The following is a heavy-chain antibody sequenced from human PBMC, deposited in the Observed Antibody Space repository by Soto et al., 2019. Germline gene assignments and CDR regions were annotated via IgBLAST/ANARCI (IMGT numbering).Heavy chain of an antibody. Sequence: RQAPGKGLEWLSHISSSGTTIHYADSVKGRFTISRDNAKKSLFLQMNSLRAEDTAVYYCVARIQLWNRVDFWGQGTLVTVSS. D-gene: IGHD5-18*01. CDR3: VARIQLWNRVDF. CDR2: ISSSGTTI. V-gene: IGHV3-11*01. J-gene: IGHJ4*02.